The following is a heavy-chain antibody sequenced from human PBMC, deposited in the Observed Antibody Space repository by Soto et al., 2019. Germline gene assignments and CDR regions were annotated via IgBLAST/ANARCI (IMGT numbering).Heavy chain of an antibody. CDR3: ARHERIAVAAYLYYGMDV. CDR1: CVSISSSSYY. V-gene: IGHV4-39*01. D-gene: IGHD6-19*01. CDR2: IYYSGST. J-gene: IGHJ6*02. Sequence: PSETLSLTCTVSCVSISSSSYYWGWIRQPPGKGLEWIGSIYYSGSTYYNPSLKSRVTISVDTSKNQFSLKLSSVTAADTAVYYCARHERIAVAAYLYYGMDVWGQGTTVTVSS.